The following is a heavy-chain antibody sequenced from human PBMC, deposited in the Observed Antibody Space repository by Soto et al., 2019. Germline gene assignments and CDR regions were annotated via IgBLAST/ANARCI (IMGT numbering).Heavy chain of an antibody. CDR2: ISGYNGNT. V-gene: IGHV1-18*01. J-gene: IGHJ4*02. CDR3: TRGPKESSGSPRWY. Sequence: QVQLVQSGAEVKKPGASLKVSCKAFGYTFTSYGISWVRQAPGQGLEWMGGISGYNGNTKYAQKFQGRVTMTTDTSTSTAYMELRSLRSDDTAVYYCTRGPKESSGSPRWYWGQGTLVTVSS. CDR1: GYTFTSYG. D-gene: IGHD1-26*01.